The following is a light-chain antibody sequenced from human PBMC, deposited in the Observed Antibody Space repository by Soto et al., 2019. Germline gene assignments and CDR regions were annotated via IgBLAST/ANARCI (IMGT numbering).Light chain of an antibody. CDR3: MQTLQTRT. J-gene: IGKJ1*01. Sequence: DIVMTQSPLSLPVTPGEPASISCRSSQSLLYSNGYNYLDWYLQKPGQSPQLLIYMGSNRASGVPDRFSGSGSGTDFTLKISRVEAEDVGIYYCMQTLQTRTFGQGTEVKIK. V-gene: IGKV2-28*01. CDR1: QSLLYSNGYNY. CDR2: MGS.